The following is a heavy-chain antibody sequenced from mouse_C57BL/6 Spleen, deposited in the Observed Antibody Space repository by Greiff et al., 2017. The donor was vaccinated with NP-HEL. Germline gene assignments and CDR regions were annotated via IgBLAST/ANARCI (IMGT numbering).Heavy chain of an antibody. CDR1: GYTFTSYW. J-gene: IGHJ2*01. CDR3: ARYEGFLFDY. D-gene: IGHD2-3*01. Sequence: VQLQQPGAELVMPGASVKLSCKASGYTFTSYWMHWVKQRPGQGLEWIGEIDPSDSYTNYNQKFKGKSTLTVDKSSSTAYMQLSSLTSEDSAVYYCARYEGFLFDYWGQGTTLTVSS. V-gene: IGHV1-69*01. CDR2: IDPSDSYT.